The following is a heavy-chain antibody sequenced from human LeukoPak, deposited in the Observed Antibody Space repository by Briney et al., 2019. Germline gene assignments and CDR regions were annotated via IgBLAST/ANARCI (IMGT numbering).Heavy chain of an antibody. J-gene: IGHJ4*02. D-gene: IGHD2-15*01. V-gene: IGHV1-2*06. CDR1: GYTFTGYY. CDR2: INPNSGGT. CDR3: ARALGYCSGGSCHT. Sequence: GASVKVSCKASGYTFTGYYMHWVRQAPGQGLEWIGRINPNSGGTNYAQKFQGRVTMTRDTSISTAYMELSRLRSDDTAVYYCARALGYCSGGSCHTWGQGTLVTVSS.